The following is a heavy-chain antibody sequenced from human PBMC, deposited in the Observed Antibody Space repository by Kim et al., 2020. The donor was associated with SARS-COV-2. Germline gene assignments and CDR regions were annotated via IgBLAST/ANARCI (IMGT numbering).Heavy chain of an antibody. V-gene: IGHV1-46*01. Sequence: TSSAQEFPGRVTMTRDASTSTVYMELSSLRSDDTAVYYCARAPSDYYGMDVWGQGTPVTVSS. D-gene: IGHD2-2*01. CDR3: ARAPSDYYGMDV. J-gene: IGHJ6*02. CDR2: T.